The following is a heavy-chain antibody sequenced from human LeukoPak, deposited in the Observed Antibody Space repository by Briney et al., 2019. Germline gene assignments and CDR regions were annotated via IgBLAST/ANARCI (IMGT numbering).Heavy chain of an antibody. CDR1: GYTFTGYY. CDR2: INPNSGGT. Sequence: LEDSVKVSCKASGYTFTGYYRHWVRQAPGQGLEWMGWINPNSGGTNYAQKFQGRVTMTRDTSISTAYMELSRLSSVTAADTAVYYCARGGYSNSSPDDGIDYWGQGTLVTVSS. J-gene: IGHJ4*02. V-gene: IGHV1-2*03. D-gene: IGHD6-6*01. CDR3: ARGGYSNSSPDDGIDY.